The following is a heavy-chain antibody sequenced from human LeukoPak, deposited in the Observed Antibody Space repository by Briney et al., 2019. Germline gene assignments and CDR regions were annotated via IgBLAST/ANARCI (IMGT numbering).Heavy chain of an antibody. V-gene: IGHV1-18*01. CDR1: GYTFTNYG. Sequence: ASVKVSCKASGYTFTNYGVSWVRQAPGQGLEWMGWISAYNGYTNYAQKFQFRVTMTTDTSTSTAYMELRGLTSDDTAVYYYARDKAVTTERTQYFHHWGQGTLVTVSS. D-gene: IGHD4-11*01. CDR2: ISAYNGYT. J-gene: IGHJ1*01. CDR3: ARDKAVTTERTQYFHH.